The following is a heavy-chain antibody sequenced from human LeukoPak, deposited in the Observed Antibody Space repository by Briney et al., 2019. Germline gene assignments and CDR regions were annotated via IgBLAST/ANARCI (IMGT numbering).Heavy chain of an antibody. V-gene: IGHV4-31*03. CDR1: GGSISSGGYY. Sequence: SETLSLTCTVSGGSISSGGYYWSWIRQHPGKGLEWIGYIYYSGGTYYNPFLKSRVTISVDTSKNQFSLKLSSVTAADTAVYYCARGKLYCSGGSCWPYYFDYWGQGTLVTVSS. J-gene: IGHJ4*02. CDR2: IYYSGGT. CDR3: ARGKLYCSGGSCWPYYFDY. D-gene: IGHD2-15*01.